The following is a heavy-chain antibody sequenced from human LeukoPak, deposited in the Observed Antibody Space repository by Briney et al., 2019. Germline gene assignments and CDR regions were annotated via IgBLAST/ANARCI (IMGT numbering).Heavy chain of an antibody. CDR1: GFTFSSYN. V-gene: IGHV3-48*01. Sequence: GGSLRLSCAASGFTFSSYNMNWVRQAPGKGLEWVSYISSGSSTVYYADSVKGRFSISRDNAKNSLYLQMNGLRAEDTAVYYCAKDHFLTVVARYAEYFQYWGQGTLVTVSS. CDR2: ISSGSSTV. CDR3: AKDHFLTVVARYAEYFQY. J-gene: IGHJ1*01. D-gene: IGHD3-22*01.